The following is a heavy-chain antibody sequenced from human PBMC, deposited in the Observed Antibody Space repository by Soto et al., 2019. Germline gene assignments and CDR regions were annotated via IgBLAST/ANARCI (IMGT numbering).Heavy chain of an antibody. V-gene: IGHV1-2*02. D-gene: IGHD3-16*02. CDR3: ARATQYVWGSYRYNQPYYFDY. CDR1: GYTFTGYY. CDR2: INPNSGGT. J-gene: IGHJ4*02. Sequence: ASVKVSCKASGYTFTGYYMHWVRQAPGQGLEWMGWINPNSGGTNYAQKFQGRVTMTRDTSISTAYMELSRLRSDDTAVYYCARATQYVWGSYRYNQPYYFDYWGQGTLVTVCS.